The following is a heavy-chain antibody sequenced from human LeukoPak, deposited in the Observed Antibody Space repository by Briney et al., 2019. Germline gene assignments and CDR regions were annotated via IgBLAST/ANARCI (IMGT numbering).Heavy chain of an antibody. Sequence: GESLRLSCAASGFTFSSYAMSWVRQAPGKGLEWVSAISGSGGSTYYADSVKGRFTISRDNSKNTLYLQMNSLRAEDTAVYYCAKAKLLWFGESQYYFDYWGQGTLVTVPS. J-gene: IGHJ4*02. CDR1: GFTFSSYA. V-gene: IGHV3-23*01. D-gene: IGHD3-10*01. CDR3: AKAKLLWFGESQYYFDY. CDR2: ISGSGGST.